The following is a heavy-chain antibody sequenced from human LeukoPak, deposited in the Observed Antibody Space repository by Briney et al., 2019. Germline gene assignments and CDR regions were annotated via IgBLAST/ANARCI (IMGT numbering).Heavy chain of an antibody. D-gene: IGHD5-18*01. J-gene: IGHJ4*02. CDR3: ARDGDTVLVPIDY. V-gene: IGHV3-74*01. Sequence: GGSLRLSCAASGFTLSSYWMHWVRQAPGKGLEWVSRINNDGSSTKYADFVKGRFTISRGNAKNTLYLQMNSLRAEDTTVYYCARDGDTVLVPIDYWGQGTLVTVTS. CDR2: INNDGSST. CDR1: GFTLSSYW.